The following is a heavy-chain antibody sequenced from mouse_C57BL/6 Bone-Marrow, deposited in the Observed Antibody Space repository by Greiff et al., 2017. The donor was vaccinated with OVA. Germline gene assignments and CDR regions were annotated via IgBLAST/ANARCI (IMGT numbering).Heavy chain of an antibody. CDR1: GYSFTDYN. V-gene: IGHV1-39*01. J-gene: IGHJ4*01. CDR3: AKANGSSYDYAMDY. Sequence: VQLQQSGPELVKPGASVKISCKASGYSFTDYNMNWVKQSNGKSLEWIGVINPNYGTTSYNQKFKGKATLTVDQSSSTAYMQLNSLTSEDSAVYYCAKANGSSYDYAMDYWGQGTSVTVSS. D-gene: IGHD1-1*01. CDR2: INPNYGTT.